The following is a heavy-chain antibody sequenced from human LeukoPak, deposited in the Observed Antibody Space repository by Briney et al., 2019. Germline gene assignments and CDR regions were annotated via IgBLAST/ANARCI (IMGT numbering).Heavy chain of an antibody. CDR2: IYYSGST. D-gene: IGHD2-2*01. CDR3: ARWTVVVPAVEAYMDV. V-gene: IGHV4-39*07. CDR1: GGSISSSSYY. Sequence: SETLSLTCTVSGGSISSSSYYWGWIRQPPGKGLEWIGSIYYSGSTYYNPSLKSRVTISVDTSKNQFSLKLSSVTAADTAVYYCARWTVVVPAVEAYMDVWGKGTPVTVSS. J-gene: IGHJ6*03.